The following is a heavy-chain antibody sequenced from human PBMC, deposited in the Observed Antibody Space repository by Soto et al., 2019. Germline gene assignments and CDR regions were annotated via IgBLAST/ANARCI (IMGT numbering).Heavy chain of an antibody. CDR2: TSGSGDAT. Sequence: EVQLLESGGGSRQPGGSLRLSCAVSGFICSNYGMSWDRQAPGKGLEWVSATSGSGDATYYADSVKGRFTISRDNPKNTLYVEMNSLRVEDTAVYYCAKDLGYDGSGIDIWGQGTLVTVSP. J-gene: IGHJ4*02. D-gene: IGHD3-10*01. CDR3: AKDLGYDGSGIDI. CDR1: GFICSNYG. V-gene: IGHV3-23*01.